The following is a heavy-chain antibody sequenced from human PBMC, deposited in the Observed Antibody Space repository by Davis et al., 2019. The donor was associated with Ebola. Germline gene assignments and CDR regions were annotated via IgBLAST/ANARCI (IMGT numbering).Heavy chain of an antibody. CDR1: GYNFATHW. J-gene: IGHJ4*02. CDR2: IYPGDSDT. Sequence: GESLKISCNTSGYNFATHWIGWVRQLPEKGLEWMGIIYPGDSDTRYSPSFQGQVTISADKSISTAYLQWSSLKASDTAMYYCARRIMYYDYIWGSYRYGSFDYWGQGTLVTVPS. CDR3: ARRIMYYDYIWGSYRYGSFDY. D-gene: IGHD3-16*02. V-gene: IGHV5-51*01.